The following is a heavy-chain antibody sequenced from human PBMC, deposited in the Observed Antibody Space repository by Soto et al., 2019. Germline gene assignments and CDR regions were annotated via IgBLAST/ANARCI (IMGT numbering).Heavy chain of an antibody. V-gene: IGHV3-7*01. Sequence: EVQLVESGGGLVQPGGSLRLSCAASGFTFSSYYMSCVRQAQGKGLEWVANVNEDGSEGYYVDSVKGRFTVSRDNAKNSLYLQMNSLRAEDTAVYYCAKWGGAGRDYWGQGTLVTVSS. D-gene: IGHD1-26*01. J-gene: IGHJ4*02. CDR1: GFTFSSYY. CDR2: VNEDGSEG. CDR3: AKWGGAGRDY.